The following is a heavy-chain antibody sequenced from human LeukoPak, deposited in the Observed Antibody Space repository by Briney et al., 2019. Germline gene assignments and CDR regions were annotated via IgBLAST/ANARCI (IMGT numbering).Heavy chain of an antibody. CDR1: VGSISSSSYY. D-gene: IGHD4-17*01. J-gene: IGHJ4*02. CDR3: ARSYGDYLHY. CDR2: IYYSGST. V-gene: IGHV4-39*07. Sequence: ASETLSLTCTVSVGSISSSSYYWGGIRQPPGKGLEWIGSIYYSGSTYYNPSLKSRVTISVDTSKNQFSLKLSSVTAADTAVYYCARSYGDYLHYWGQGTLVTVSS.